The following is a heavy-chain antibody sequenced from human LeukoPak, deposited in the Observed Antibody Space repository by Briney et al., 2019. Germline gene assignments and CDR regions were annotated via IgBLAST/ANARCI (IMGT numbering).Heavy chain of an antibody. D-gene: IGHD3-22*01. CDR2: ISANGDTT. CDR1: GFTFNYYA. Sequence: GGSLRLSRAASGFTFNYYAMTWVRQAPGKGLEWVSTISANGDTTYYADSVKGRFTVSRDSSENTLYMQMNSLRAEDTAVYYCATRGNSRGYFDNWGQGTLVTVSS. V-gene: IGHV3-23*01. CDR3: ATRGNSRGYFDN. J-gene: IGHJ4*02.